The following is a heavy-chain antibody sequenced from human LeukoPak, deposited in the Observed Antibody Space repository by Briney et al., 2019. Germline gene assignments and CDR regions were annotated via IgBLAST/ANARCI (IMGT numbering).Heavy chain of an antibody. CDR1: GGTFISYA. D-gene: IGHD2-2*02. CDR2: IIPIFGTA. CDR3: ARGDIVVVPAAIKYYYYYGMDV. V-gene: IGHV1-69*01. J-gene: IGHJ6*02. Sequence: GSSVKVSCKASGGTFISYAISWVRQAPGQGLEWMGGIIPIFGTANYAQKFQGRVTITADESTSTAYMELSSLRSEDTAVYYCARGDIVVVPAAIKYYYYYGMDVWGQGTTVTVSS.